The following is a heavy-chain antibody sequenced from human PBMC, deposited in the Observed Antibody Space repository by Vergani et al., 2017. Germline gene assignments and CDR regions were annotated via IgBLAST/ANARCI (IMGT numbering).Heavy chain of an antibody. CDR3: AREPPLTGFFDY. CDR2: ISPDGFST. Sequence: QVQLVQSGAEVGKPGASVKISCKASGYTFTAYYIHWVRQAPEQGLEWVGVISPDGFSTFYAQKFQGRVTITRETSTSTVYVEVTSLRSDDTAVYYCAREPPLTGFFDYWGQGTLVTASS. D-gene: IGHD3-9*01. J-gene: IGHJ4*02. CDR1: GYTFTAYY. V-gene: IGHV1-46*03.